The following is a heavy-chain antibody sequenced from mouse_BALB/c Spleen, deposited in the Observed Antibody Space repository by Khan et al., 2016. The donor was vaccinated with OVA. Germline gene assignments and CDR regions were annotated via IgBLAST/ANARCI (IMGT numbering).Heavy chain of an antibody. CDR2: VTYSGNT. V-gene: IGHV3-8*02. Sequence: VQLQQSGPSLVKPSQTLSLTCSVTGDSITSGFWNWIRKFPGNNFEYMGYVTYSGNTYYNPSLKSRISITRDTSKSQYYLQLNSVPTEDTATYFCARSYGSWAMDYWGQGTSVTVSS. D-gene: IGHD1-1*01. CDR1: GDSITSGF. J-gene: IGHJ4*01. CDR3: ARSYGSWAMDY.